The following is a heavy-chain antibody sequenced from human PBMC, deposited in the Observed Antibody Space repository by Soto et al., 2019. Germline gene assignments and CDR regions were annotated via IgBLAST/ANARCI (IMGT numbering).Heavy chain of an antibody. CDR3: ARADTSTLYFGFDV. Sequence: SETLSLTGTVCSGCITSGYYYWSWVRQPPGKGLEWIGYSFYRGSTYYNPSLKSRASISSDTLKNQFSLQLSSLSVADTAVYYCARADTSTLYFGFDVWGQGTTVTVTS. J-gene: IGHJ6*01. CDR1: SGCITSGYYY. D-gene: IGHD5-12*01. CDR2: SFYRGST. V-gene: IGHV4-30-4*01.